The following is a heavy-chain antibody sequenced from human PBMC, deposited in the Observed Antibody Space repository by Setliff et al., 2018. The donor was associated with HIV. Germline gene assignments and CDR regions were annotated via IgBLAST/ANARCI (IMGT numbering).Heavy chain of an antibody. J-gene: IGHJ4*02. D-gene: IGHD3-10*01. Sequence: PSETLSLTCTVSGGSVSESTYHWGWIRQPPGKGLEWIGSIHHSGTAYDNPSLKSRVTISVDPSKNQILLRLSSVTAADTAVYYCARLSGGMVPNYWGQGTLVTVSS. CDR1: GGSVSESTYH. V-gene: IGHV4-39*01. CDR2: IHHSGTA. CDR3: ARLSGGMVPNY.